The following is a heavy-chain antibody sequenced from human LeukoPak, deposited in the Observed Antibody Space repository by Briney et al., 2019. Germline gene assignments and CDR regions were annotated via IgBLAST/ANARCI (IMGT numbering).Heavy chain of an antibody. CDR3: ARQGYGGHSRGAADY. V-gene: IGHV1-18*01. D-gene: IGHD4-23*01. J-gene: IGHJ4*02. CDR2: ISVNNGNG. CDR1: GYTFTNYG. Sequence: GASVKVSCKASGYTFTNYGISWVRQAPGQGLEWMGWISVNNGNGNYALKLQDRVSMTTDTSTSTAYMELRSLRSDDTAVYYCARQGYGGHSRGAADYWGQGTLVTVSS.